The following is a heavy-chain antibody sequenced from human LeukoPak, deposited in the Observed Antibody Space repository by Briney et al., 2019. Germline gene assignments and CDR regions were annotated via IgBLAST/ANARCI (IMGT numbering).Heavy chain of an antibody. CDR1: GGSISSYY. D-gene: IGHD3-10*01. CDR3: ARDLIVPVGMTGSGSYSTDY. CDR2: IYSSGST. Sequence: PSETLSLTCTVSGGSISSYYWSWIRQPAGKGLEWIGRIYSSGSTNYNPSLKSRVTMSVDTSKNQFSLKLSSVTAADTAVYYCARDLIVPVGMTGSGSYSTDYWGQGTLVTVSS. V-gene: IGHV4-4*07. J-gene: IGHJ4*02.